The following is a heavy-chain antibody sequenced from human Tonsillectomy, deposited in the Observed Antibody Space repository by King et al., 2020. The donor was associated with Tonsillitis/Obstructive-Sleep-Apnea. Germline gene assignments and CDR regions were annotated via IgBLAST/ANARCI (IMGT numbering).Heavy chain of an antibody. V-gene: IGHV1-69*12. J-gene: IGHJ4*02. CDR2: IIPIFGTA. D-gene: IGHD6-6*01. CDR1: GGTFSSYA. Sequence: QLVQSGAEVKKPGSSVKVSCKASGGTFSSYAISWVRQAPGQGLEWMGGIIPIFGTANYAQKFQGRVTITADESTSTAYLGRRSLSTEDTAVYYCARDQEYSGSSGVYFDYWGQGTLVTVSS. CDR3: ARDQEYSGSSGVYFDY.